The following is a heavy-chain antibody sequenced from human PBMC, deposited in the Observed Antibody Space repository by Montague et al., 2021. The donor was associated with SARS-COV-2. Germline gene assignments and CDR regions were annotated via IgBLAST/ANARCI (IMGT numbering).Heavy chain of an antibody. CDR1: GDSISDNNW. CDR2: IYHTGSN. J-gene: IGHJ4*02. V-gene: IGHV4-4*02. D-gene: IGHD3-10*01. Sequence: SETLSLTCVVSGDSISDNNWWIWVRLPPGKGLEWIGEIYHTGSNKYKPSLKSRVSISVDKTWNQFSLKLTSVTAADTAVYYCSRHGRGSSALDDWGQGTLVTVSS. CDR3: SRHGRGSSALDD.